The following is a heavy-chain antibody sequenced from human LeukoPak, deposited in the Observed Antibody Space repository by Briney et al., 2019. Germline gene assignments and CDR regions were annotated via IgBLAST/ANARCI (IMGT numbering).Heavy chain of an antibody. CDR1: GGSVSSGSYY. Sequence: SETLSLTCTVSGGSVSSGSYYWSWIRQPPGKGREWIGYIYYSGSTNYNPSLKSRVTISIDTSQDQFSLQLSSVTAADTAVYFCARGWGSSWYYFDSWGQGTLVTVSS. CDR2: IYYSGST. V-gene: IGHV4-61*01. J-gene: IGHJ4*02. D-gene: IGHD6-19*01. CDR3: ARGWGSSWYYFDS.